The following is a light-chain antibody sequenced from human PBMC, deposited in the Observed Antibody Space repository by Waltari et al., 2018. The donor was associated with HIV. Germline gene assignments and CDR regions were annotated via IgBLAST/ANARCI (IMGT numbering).Light chain of an antibody. CDR1: TSNIGADYD. CDR3: QSYDITLSASVV. V-gene: IGLV1-40*01. J-gene: IGLJ2*01. Sequence: QSVLTQPPSVSGAPGQRVTISCTGSTSNIGADYDVHWYQQIPGTAPKLLISGNNNRPSGVPDRFSASKSGTSASLTITGLQAEDEADYFCQSYDITLSASVVFGGGTKLTVL. CDR2: GNN.